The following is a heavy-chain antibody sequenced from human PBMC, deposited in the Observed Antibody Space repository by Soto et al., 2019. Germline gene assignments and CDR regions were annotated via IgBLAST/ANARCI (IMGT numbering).Heavy chain of an antibody. D-gene: IGHD3-10*01. CDR1: GDTFTTYD. CDR3: ARGRASGSYYLLDY. J-gene: IGHJ4*02. CDR2: INPNSGNI. V-gene: IGHV1-8*01. Sequence: VASVKVSCKASGDTFTTYDINWVRQATGHGLEWMGWINPNSGNIGYAQRFQGRVTMTRDTAIRTAYMEVSSLRSDYTAVYYCARGRASGSYYLLDYWGQGTLVTVSS.